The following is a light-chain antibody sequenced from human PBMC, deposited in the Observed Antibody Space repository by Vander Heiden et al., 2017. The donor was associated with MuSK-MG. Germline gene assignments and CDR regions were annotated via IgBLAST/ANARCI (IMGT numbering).Light chain of an antibody. CDR2: NAS. J-gene: IGKJ1*01. CDR3: QQYNSYPWT. CDR1: QSISSW. V-gene: IGKV1-5*03. Sequence: EIQMTQSPSTLSASVGDRVTITCRASQSISSWLPWYQQKPGNAPKLLIYNASSLESGVPSRFSGSGSGTEFTLTISSLQPDDFATYYCQQYNSYPWTFGQGTKVEIK.